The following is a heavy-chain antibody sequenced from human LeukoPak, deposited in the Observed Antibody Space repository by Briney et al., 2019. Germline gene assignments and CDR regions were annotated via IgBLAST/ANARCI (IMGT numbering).Heavy chain of an antibody. V-gene: IGHV3-23*01. D-gene: IGHD3-16*02. CDR1: GFTFSSYA. J-gene: IGHJ4*02. Sequence: GGSLRLSCAASGFTFSSYAMNWVRQAPGKGREWVSGISGSGGSTYFADSVAGRFTFSRDNSKNTLYLQMNSLRAEDTAVYYCAKDTKYDYVWGSYLGLDYWGQGTLVTVSS. CDR3: AKDTKYDYVWGSYLGLDY. CDR2: ISGSGGST.